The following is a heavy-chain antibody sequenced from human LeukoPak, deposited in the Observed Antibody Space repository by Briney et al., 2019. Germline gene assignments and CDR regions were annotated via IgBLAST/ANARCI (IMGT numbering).Heavy chain of an antibody. CDR1: GASVSTHY. CDR2: IYYTGTP. J-gene: IGHJ6*03. V-gene: IGHV4-59*02. Sequence: SETLSLTCTVSGASVSTHYWTWVRQPPGKGLEWIGYIYYTGTPNYNPSLQSRLTISVDTSQNQFSLRLSSVTAADTAVYYCARENYDFWSGYSSDNSYYLDVWGKGTTVIVSS. CDR3: ARENYDFWSGYSSDNSYYLDV. D-gene: IGHD3-3*01.